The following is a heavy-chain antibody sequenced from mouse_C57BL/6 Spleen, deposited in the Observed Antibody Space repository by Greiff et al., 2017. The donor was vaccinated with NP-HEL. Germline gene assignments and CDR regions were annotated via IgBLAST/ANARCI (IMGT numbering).Heavy chain of an antibody. CDR1: GYTFTSYW. CDR2: IDPSDSYT. D-gene: IGHD2-5*01. V-gene: IGHV1-69*01. J-gene: IGHJ1*03. CDR3: ARRSSYSNFWYFDV. Sequence: VKLQQPGAELVMPGASVKLSCKASGYTFTSYWMHWVKQRPGQGLEWIGEIDPSDSYTNYNQKFKGKSTLTVDKSSSTAYMQLSSLTSEDSAVYYCARRSSYSNFWYFDVWGTGTTVTVSS.